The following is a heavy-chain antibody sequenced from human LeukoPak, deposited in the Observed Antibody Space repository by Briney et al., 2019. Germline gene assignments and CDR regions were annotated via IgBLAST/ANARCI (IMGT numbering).Heavy chain of an antibody. CDR3: ARAPSEIGGYYPEYFRH. Sequence: GSLRLSCAASGFTFSSYWMHWVRQAPGKGLVWVSRIKSDGSTRYADSVKGRFTISRDNAKNTVSLQMNSLRAEDTGVYYCARAPSEIGGYYPEYFRHWGQGTLVTVSP. D-gene: IGHD3-22*01. CDR2: IKSDGST. V-gene: IGHV3-74*01. CDR1: GFTFSSYW. J-gene: IGHJ1*01.